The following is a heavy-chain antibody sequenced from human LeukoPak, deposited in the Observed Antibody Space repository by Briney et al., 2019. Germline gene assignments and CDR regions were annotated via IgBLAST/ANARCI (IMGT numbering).Heavy chain of an antibody. CDR1: GYSISSGYY. CDR2: INHSGST. CDR3: ARHLGEEYYYMDV. J-gene: IGHJ6*03. Sequence: SETLSLTCSVSGYSISSGYYWGWIRQPPGKGLEWIGEINHSGSTNYNPSLKSRVTISVDTSKNQFSLKLSSVTAADTAVYYCARHLGEEYYYMDVWGKGTTVTISS. V-gene: IGHV4-38-2*02. D-gene: IGHD2-21*01.